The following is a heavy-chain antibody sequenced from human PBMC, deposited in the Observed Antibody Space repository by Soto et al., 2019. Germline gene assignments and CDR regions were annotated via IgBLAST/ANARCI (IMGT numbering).Heavy chain of an antibody. Sequence: GGSLEISFKGSGNIFSEFWYSLGRPMPGKGLEWMGRIDPSDSYTNYSPSFQGHVTISADKSISTAYLQWSSLKASDTAMYYCARHGGSGVGGDAFDIWGQGTMVTVSS. CDR2: IDPSDSYT. CDR3: ARHGGSGVGGDAFDI. CDR1: GNIFSEFW. D-gene: IGHD3-10*01. J-gene: IGHJ3*02. V-gene: IGHV5-10-1*01.